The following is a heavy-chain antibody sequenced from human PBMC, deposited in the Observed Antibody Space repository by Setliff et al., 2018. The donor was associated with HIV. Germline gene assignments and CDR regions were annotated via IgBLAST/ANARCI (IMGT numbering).Heavy chain of an antibody. Sequence: PSETLSLTCTVSGGSLTSSSYYWGWIRQPPGKGLEWLGLVYYRGITFYSPSLKSPVTISIDTSKSQFSLRLSSVTAADTAVYYCARRRDSTGSPRGHFDYWGHGKLVTAPQ. V-gene: IGHV4-39*01. CDR2: VYYRGIT. J-gene: IGHJ4*01. CDR1: GGSLTSSSYY. CDR3: ARRRDSTGSPRGHFDY. D-gene: IGHD2-8*02.